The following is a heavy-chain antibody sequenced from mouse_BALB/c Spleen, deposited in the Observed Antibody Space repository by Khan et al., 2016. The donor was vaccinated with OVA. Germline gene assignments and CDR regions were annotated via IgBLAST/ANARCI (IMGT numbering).Heavy chain of an antibody. CDR3: ESHLSESFDY. CDR1: GFTFSSYG. Sequence: EVQLQESGGDLVKPGGSLKLSCAASGFTFSSYGMSWVRQTPDKRLEWVATISSAGDYTYYPDNVKGRFTISRDNAKNTLYLQMSSLKSEDTAMVYWESHLSESFDYWGQGTMVTVSA. D-gene: IGHD1-3*01. J-gene: IGHJ3*01. V-gene: IGHV5-6*01. CDR2: ISSAGDYT.